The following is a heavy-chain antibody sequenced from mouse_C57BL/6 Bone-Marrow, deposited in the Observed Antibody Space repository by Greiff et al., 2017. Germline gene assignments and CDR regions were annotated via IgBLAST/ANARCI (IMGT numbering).Heavy chain of an antibody. CDR2: INPNNGGT. CDR3: ARGGYYGRAYFDY. Sequence: EVQLQQSGPELVKPGASVTMSCKASGYTFTDYNMHWVKQSHGKSLEWIGYINPNNGGTSYNQKFKGKATLTVNKSSSTAYMELRSLTSEDSAVYYCARGGYYGRAYFDYWGQGTTLTVSS. D-gene: IGHD1-1*01. V-gene: IGHV1-22*01. CDR1: GYTFTDYN. J-gene: IGHJ2*01.